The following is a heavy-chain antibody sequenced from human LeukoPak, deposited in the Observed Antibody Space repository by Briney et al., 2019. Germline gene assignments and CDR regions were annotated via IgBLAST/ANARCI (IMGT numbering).Heavy chain of an antibody. CDR3: ARVRGATVTMHFDY. V-gene: IGHV3-48*04. CDR1: GITFSSYS. CDR2: ISSSGSTI. D-gene: IGHD4-17*01. Sequence: GGSLRLSCVASGITFSSYSMNWVRQAPGKGLEWVSYISSSGSTIYYADSVKGRFAISRDNAKNSLYLQMNSLIAEDTAVYYCARVRGATVTMHFDYWGQGTLVTVSS. J-gene: IGHJ4*02.